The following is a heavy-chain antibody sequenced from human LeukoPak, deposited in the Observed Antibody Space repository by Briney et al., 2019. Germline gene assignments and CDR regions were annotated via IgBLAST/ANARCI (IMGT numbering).Heavy chain of an antibody. D-gene: IGHD4-17*01. CDR3: ARDQVNDYGDYRASDY. Sequence: ASVKVSCKASGYTFTGYYMHWVRQAPGQGLEWMGWINPNSGGTNYAQKFQGRVTMTRDTSISTAYMELSRLRSDDTAVYYCARDQVNDYGDYRASDYWGQGTLVTVSS. V-gene: IGHV1-2*02. CDR1: GYTFTGYY. CDR2: INPNSGGT. J-gene: IGHJ4*02.